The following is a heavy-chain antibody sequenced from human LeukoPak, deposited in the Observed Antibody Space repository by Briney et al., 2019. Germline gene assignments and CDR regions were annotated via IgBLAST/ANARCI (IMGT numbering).Heavy chain of an antibody. CDR1: GFTFSSYS. Sequence: GGSLRLSCAASGFTFSSYSMNWVRQAPGKGLEWVSSISSSSSYIYYADSVKGRFTISRDNAKNSLYLQMNSLRAEDTAVYYCARGGSGSYGYNWFDPWGQGTLVTVSS. V-gene: IGHV3-21*04. CDR2: ISSSSSYI. D-gene: IGHD3-10*01. J-gene: IGHJ5*02. CDR3: ARGGSGSYGYNWFDP.